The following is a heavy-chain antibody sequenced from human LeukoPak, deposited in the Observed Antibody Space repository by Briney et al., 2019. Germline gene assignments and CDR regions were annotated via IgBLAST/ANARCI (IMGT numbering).Heavy chain of an antibody. Sequence: GGSLRLSWAASGFTVSSNYMSWVRQAPGKRLEWVSVIYSGGSTYYADSAKGRFTISRDNSKNTLYLQMNSLRAEDTAVYYCARYHTIVGVVTEYYFDYWGQGTLVTVSS. CDR2: IYSGGST. CDR1: GFTVSSNY. D-gene: IGHD3-3*01. V-gene: IGHV3-53*01. CDR3: ARYHTIVGVVTEYYFDY. J-gene: IGHJ4*02.